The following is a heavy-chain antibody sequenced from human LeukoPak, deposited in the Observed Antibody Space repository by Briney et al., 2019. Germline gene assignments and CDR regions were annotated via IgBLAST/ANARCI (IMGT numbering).Heavy chain of an antibody. D-gene: IGHD3-22*01. CDR3: ARGESYYDSSGYYADY. V-gene: IGHV3-21*01. CDR2: ISSSSSYI. CDR1: GISLSNYA. J-gene: IGHJ4*02. Sequence: NTGGSLRLSCVVSGISLSNYAMTWVRQAPGKGLEWVSSISSSSSYIYYADSVKGRFTISRDNAKNSLYLQMNSLRAEDTAVYYCARGESYYDSSGYYADYWGQGTLVTVSS.